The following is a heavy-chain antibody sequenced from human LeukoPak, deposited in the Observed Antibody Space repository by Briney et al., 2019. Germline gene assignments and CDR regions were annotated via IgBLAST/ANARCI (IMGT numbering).Heavy chain of an antibody. V-gene: IGHV3-23*01. J-gene: IGHJ5*02. CDR3: AKAYGSESAWLDP. Sequence: PGGSLRLSCAASGSTSNSYDMGWVRQAPGKGLEWVSAISGSGVTTYYAASVKGRFTISRDNSKNTMYLHMNSLTGGDTALYYCAKAYGSESAWLDPWGQGTLVTVSS. D-gene: IGHD3-10*01. CDR2: ISGSGVTT. CDR1: GSTSNSYD.